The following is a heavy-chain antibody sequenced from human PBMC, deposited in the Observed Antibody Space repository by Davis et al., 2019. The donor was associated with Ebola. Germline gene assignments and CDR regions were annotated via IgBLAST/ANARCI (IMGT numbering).Heavy chain of an antibody. Sequence: GESLKISCAASGFTFRSYAMIWVRQAPGKGLDWVSGIIPSGYNTYYADSVKGRFTISRDNSKNTLNLQMDSLRVEDTAVYYCATYGYYYNTTGFYDFLDYWGQGTVVTVSS. J-gene: IGHJ4*02. CDR3: ATYGYYYNTTGFYDFLDY. CDR2: IIPSGYNT. V-gene: IGHV3-23*01. CDR1: GFTFRSYA. D-gene: IGHD3-22*01.